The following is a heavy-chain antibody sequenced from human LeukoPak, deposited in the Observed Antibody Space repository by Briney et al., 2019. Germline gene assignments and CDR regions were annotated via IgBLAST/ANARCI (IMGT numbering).Heavy chain of an antibody. CDR3: ARGRYYDSSGYYDAFDI. CDR2: IGTAGDT. J-gene: IGHJ3*02. V-gene: IGHV3-13*01. Sequence: AGGSLRLSCAASGFTFSSYDMHWVRQATGKGLEWVSAIGTAGDTYYPGSVKGRFTISRENAKNSLYLQMNSLRAGDTAVYYCARGRYYDSSGYYDAFDIWGQGTMVTVSS. CDR1: GFTFSSYD. D-gene: IGHD3-22*01.